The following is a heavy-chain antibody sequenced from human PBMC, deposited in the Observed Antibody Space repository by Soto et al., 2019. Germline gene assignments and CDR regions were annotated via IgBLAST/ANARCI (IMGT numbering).Heavy chain of an antibody. CDR2: IYYSGST. V-gene: IGHV4-30-4*01. CDR3: VRGRVSSGFQNLDY. CDR1: GASIRSGDYY. D-gene: IGHD3-3*01. J-gene: IGHJ4*02. Sequence: QVQLQESGPGLVKPSQTLSLTCSVSGASIRSGDYYWNWIRQPPGKGLEWMAYIYYSGSTYYNPSPNRRLTVSLDTPKDQFTLKLSSVTAADTAVYSCVRGRVSSGFQNLDYWGQGTLVTVSS.